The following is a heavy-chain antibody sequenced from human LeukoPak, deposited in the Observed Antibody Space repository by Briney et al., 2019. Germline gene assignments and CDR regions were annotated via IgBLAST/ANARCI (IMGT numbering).Heavy chain of an antibody. V-gene: IGHV4-59*12. CDR2: IYYSGST. D-gene: IGHD4-11*01. CDR1: GGSISSYY. J-gene: IGHJ6*03. Sequence: SETLSLTCTVSGGSISSYYWSWIRQPPGKGLEWIGYIYYSGSTNYNPSLKSRVTISVDTSKNQFSLKLSSVTAADTAVYYCARDSTAVTTRYYYYYMDVWGKGTTVTVSS. CDR3: ARDSTAVTTRYYYYYMDV.